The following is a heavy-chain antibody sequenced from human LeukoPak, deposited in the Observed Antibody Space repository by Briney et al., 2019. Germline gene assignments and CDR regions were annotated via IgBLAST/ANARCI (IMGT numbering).Heavy chain of an antibody. D-gene: IGHD2-15*01. CDR3: ATSGIDIVVVVAASYGMDV. CDR2: ISYDGINK. CDR1: GFTFSSYG. Sequence: PGGSLRLSCAASGFTFSSYGMHWVRQAPGKGLEWVAVISYDGINKYYADSVKGRFTMSRNNSKNTLYLQMNSLRAEDTAVYYCATSGIDIVVVVAASYGMDVWGQGTTVTVSS. J-gene: IGHJ6*02. V-gene: IGHV3-30*03.